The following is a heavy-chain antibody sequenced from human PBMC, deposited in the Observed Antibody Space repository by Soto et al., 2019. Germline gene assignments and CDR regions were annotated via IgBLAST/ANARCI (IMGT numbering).Heavy chain of an antibody. D-gene: IGHD3-16*02. J-gene: IGHJ4*02. CDR2: IKQDGSEK. CDR3: ARDGLLFSGPYRPSRFDY. V-gene: IGHV3-7*03. Sequence: EVQLVESGGGLVQPGGSLRLSCAASGFTFSNYWMSWVRQAPGKGPEWVANIKQDGSEKNYVDSVEGRFTISRDNIKNFLFLQMNGLRSDDTASYYCARDGLLFSGPYRPSRFDYWGLGTLVTVSS. CDR1: GFTFSNYW.